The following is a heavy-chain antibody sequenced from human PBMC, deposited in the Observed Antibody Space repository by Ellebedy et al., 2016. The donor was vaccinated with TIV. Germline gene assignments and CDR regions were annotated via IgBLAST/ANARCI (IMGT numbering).Heavy chain of an antibody. Sequence: SETLSLTCTVSGYSISSGYYWVWFRQSPGKGLEWIGSIHYSGRTYYKPSLKSRVTISVDTSRSQISLRLSSVSAADTAVYYCARGGGSYSDYWGQGILVTVSS. J-gene: IGHJ4*02. CDR1: GYSISSGYY. CDR3: ARGGGSYSDY. CDR2: IHYSGRT. V-gene: IGHV4-38-2*02. D-gene: IGHD1-26*01.